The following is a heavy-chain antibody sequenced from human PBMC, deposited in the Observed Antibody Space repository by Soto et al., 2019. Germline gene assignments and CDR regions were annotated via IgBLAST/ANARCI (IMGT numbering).Heavy chain of an antibody. CDR1: GVTFTSHA. J-gene: IGHJ4*02. D-gene: IGHD7-27*01. Sequence: QVHLVQSATEVKRPGASVKVSCQTSGVTFTSHAIQWVRQAPGQRPEWLGWINAGNGNTKYSRRFQVRITMTRDPAASTAYMELDSLTSEDTALFDCAMAPINPKWGVTMFDYWGKGTLVTVSS. CDR3: AMAPINPKWGVTMFDY. V-gene: IGHV1-3*01. CDR2: INAGNGNT.